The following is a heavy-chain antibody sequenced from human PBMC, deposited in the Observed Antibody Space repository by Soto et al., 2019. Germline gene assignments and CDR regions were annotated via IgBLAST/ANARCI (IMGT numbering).Heavy chain of an antibody. CDR1: GYTFTSYA. CDR2: INAGNGNT. V-gene: IGHV1-3*01. D-gene: IGHD6-19*01. J-gene: IGHJ4*02. Sequence: GASVKVSCKASGYTFTSYAMHWVRQAPGQRLEWMGWINAGNGNTKYSQKFQGRVTITRDTSASTAYMELSSLRSEDTAVYYCARGTIAVAGTGNYWGQRTLVTVSS. CDR3: ARGTIAVAGTGNY.